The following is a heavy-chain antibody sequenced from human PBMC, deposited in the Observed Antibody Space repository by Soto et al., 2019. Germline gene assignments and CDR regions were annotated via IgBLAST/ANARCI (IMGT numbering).Heavy chain of an antibody. CDR2: ILPIFHTT. D-gene: IGHD5-18*01. J-gene: IGHJ4*02. Sequence: QVQLVQSGAEVKKPGSSVKVSCQASGGFFSSNAISWVRQAPGQGLEWMGGILPIFHTTHYAQKFQGRVTITAEESTSTAYMELSSLKSEDTVLYYCATGGRGYISAPRFYFEYWGQGTLVPVSS. V-gene: IGHV1-69*01. CDR3: ATGGRGYISAPRFYFEY. CDR1: GGFFSSNA.